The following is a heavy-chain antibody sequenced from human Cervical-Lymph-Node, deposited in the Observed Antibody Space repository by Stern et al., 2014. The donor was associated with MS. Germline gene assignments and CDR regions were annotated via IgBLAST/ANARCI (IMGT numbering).Heavy chain of an antibody. CDR3: TRQYQRHQDY. Sequence: VQREEFGGGLVNLRGSLRLSCAASAFTFSDYYMSWIRQAPGMGLEWVSYLSSSSSYTNSADSVKRRFTLSRDIAKNSLYMSLNRLSAEDAAVYYGTRQYQRHQDYWGQGTLVTVSS. D-gene: IGHD6-25*01. J-gene: IGHJ4*02. V-gene: IGHV3-11*06. CDR2: LSSSSSYT. CDR1: AFTFSDYY.